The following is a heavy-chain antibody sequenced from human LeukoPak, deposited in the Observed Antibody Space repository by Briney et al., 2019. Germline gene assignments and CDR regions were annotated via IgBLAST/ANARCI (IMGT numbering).Heavy chain of an antibody. J-gene: IGHJ6*03. D-gene: IGHD1-26*01. CDR2: ISAYNGNT. CDR1: GYTFTSYG. Sequence: GASVKVSCKASGYTFTSYGISWVRQAPGQGLEWMGWISAYNGNTNYAQKLQGRVTMTTDTSTSTAYMELRSLRSDDTAVYYCARYLSPNTPIVGAPPDYYYYMDVWGKGTTVTVSS. CDR3: ARYLSPNTPIVGAPPDYYYYMDV. V-gene: IGHV1-18*01.